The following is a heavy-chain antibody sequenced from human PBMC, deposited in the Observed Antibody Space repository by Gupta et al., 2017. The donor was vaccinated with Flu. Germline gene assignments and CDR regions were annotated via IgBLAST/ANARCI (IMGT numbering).Heavy chain of an antibody. Sequence: AAGFTLSDYGMHWVSQDPGKGLEWVAVMSYDGSNKYYADSVKGRFTISRDKSKNTLDLQMNSLRAEDTAVYYCARRYGSTWWDFDPGGQGTLVTVSS. V-gene: IGHV3-30*19. CDR2: MSYDGSNK. CDR3: ARRYGSTWWDFDP. D-gene: IGHD6-13*01. J-gene: IGHJ5*02. CDR1: GFTLSDYG.